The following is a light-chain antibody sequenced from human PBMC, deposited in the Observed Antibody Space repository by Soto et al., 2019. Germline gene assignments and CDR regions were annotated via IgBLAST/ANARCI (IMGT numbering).Light chain of an antibody. CDR2: DAS. CDR3: QQYNSYPWT. CDR1: QSINRR. Sequence: DIQMTKSPSTLSASVGDRVTITCRASQSINRRLAWYQQKPGKAPNLLIYDASTLESGVPARFSGGDSGTEFTLTISSLQPDDFTTFYCQQYNSYPWTFGQRTKADIK. J-gene: IGKJ1*01. V-gene: IGKV1-5*01.